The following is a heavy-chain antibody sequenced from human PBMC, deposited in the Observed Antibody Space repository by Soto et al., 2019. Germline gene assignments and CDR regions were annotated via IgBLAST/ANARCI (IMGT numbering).Heavy chain of an antibody. D-gene: IGHD3-22*01. CDR1: GFTFSSYS. Sequence: GSLRLSCAASGFTFSSYSMNWVRQAPGKGLEWVSYISSSSSTIYYADSVKGRFTISRDNAKNSLYLQMNSLRDEDTAVYYCAREGVYYYDSSGYQGDYWGQGTLVTVSS. V-gene: IGHV3-48*02. CDR2: ISSSSSTI. CDR3: AREGVYYYDSSGYQGDY. J-gene: IGHJ4*02.